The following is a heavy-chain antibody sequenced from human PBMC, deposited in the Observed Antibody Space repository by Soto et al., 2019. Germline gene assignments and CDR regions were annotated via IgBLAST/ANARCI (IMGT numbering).Heavy chain of an antibody. CDR3: ARDPGVEWGGYYFDY. Sequence: ASVKVSCKASGYTFTGYYMHWVRQAPGQGLEWMGWINPNSGGTNYAQKFQGWVTMTRDTSISTAYVELSRLRSDDTAVYYCARDPGVEWGGYYFDYWGQGTLVTVSS. CDR1: GYTFTGYY. CDR2: INPNSGGT. J-gene: IGHJ4*02. D-gene: IGHD1-26*01. V-gene: IGHV1-2*04.